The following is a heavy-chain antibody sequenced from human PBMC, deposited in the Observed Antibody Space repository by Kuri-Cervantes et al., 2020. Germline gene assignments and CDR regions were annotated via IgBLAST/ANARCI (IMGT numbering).Heavy chain of an antibody. CDR3: ARGIDY. CDR2: ISYDGSNK. Sequence: GESLKISCAASGFTFSSYGMHWVRQAPGKGLEWVAVISYDGSNKYYADSVKGQFTISRDNSKNTLYLQMNSLRDEDTAVYYCARGIDYWGQGTLVTVSS. CDR1: GFTFSSYG. D-gene: IGHD3-10*01. J-gene: IGHJ4*02. V-gene: IGHV3-30*03.